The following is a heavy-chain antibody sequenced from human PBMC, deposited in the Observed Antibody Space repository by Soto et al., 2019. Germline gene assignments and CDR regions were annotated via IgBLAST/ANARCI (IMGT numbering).Heavy chain of an antibody. Sequence: QVQLVESGGGVVQPGGSLRLSCAASGFTFSSYGMHWVRQAPGKGLEWVAVISYDGSNKYYADSVKGRFTISRDNSKNTLYLQMNSLRAEDTAVYYCAKEEDQSPYYFDYWGQGTLVTVSS. CDR3: AKEEDQSPYYFDY. CDR2: ISYDGSNK. CDR1: GFTFSSYG. J-gene: IGHJ4*02. V-gene: IGHV3-30*18.